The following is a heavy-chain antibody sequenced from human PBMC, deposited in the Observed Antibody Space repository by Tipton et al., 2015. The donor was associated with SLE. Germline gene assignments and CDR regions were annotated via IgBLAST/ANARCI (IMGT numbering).Heavy chain of an antibody. CDR3: ARATDWNLSPDV. Sequence: GLVKPSETLSLICTVSGGSISSGGYYWTWIRQLPGKGLEWIGYIYYSGNTYYNPSLGSRLTISVDTSKDQFSLRLTSETAADTAVYYCARATDWNLSPDVWGKGTTVTVSS. D-gene: IGHD1-7*01. J-gene: IGHJ6*04. V-gene: IGHV4-31*03. CDR1: GGSISSGGYY. CDR2: IYYSGNT.